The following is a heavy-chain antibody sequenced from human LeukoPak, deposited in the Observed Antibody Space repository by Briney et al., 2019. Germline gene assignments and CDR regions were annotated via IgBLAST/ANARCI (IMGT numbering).Heavy chain of an antibody. J-gene: IGHJ3*02. D-gene: IGHD4-23*01. V-gene: IGHV3-74*01. CDR2: ITPDGTTT. CDR3: VTLTSVVSEHAFDM. CDR1: GFTFTTYW. Sequence: GGPLRLSCAASGFTFTTYWVHWFRQAPGKGLMWVSRITPDGTTTNHADFVKGRFTISRDNAKNTVSLQMNSLSAEDTAVYYCVTLTSVVSEHAFDMWGQGTMVAVSP.